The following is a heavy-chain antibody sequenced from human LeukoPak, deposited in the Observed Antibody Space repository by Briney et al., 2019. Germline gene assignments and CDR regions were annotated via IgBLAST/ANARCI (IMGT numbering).Heavy chain of an antibody. CDR3: AREDGIAARFIDY. CDR2: ISSSSSYI. J-gene: IGHJ4*02. Sequence: RGSLRLSCAASGFTFSSYSMNWVRQAPGKGLEWVSSISSSSSYIYYADSVKGRFTISRDNAKNSLYLQMNSLRAEDTAVYYCAREDGIAARFIDYWGQGTLVTVSS. CDR1: GFTFSSYS. D-gene: IGHD6-6*01. V-gene: IGHV3-21*01.